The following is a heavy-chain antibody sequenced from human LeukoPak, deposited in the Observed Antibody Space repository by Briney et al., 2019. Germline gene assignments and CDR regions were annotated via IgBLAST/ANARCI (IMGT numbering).Heavy chain of an antibody. CDR1: GFNFRYFW. Sequence: GGSLRLSCLGSGFNFRYFWMSWVRQAPGKGLEWVANINHDGRETYYADSVKGRFIISRDNAKDSLYLQMNSLRAEDAAVYYCAKGYIIAGRQWYLDLWGRGTLVIVSS. D-gene: IGHD6-13*01. CDR2: INHDGRET. V-gene: IGHV3-7*01. J-gene: IGHJ2*01. CDR3: AKGYIIAGRQWYLDL.